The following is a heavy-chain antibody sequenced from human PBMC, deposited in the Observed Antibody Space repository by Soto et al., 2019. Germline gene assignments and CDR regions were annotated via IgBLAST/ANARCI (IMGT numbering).Heavy chain of an antibody. D-gene: IGHD2-2*01. CDR2: IIPILGIA. CDR1: GGTFSSYT. V-gene: IGHV1-69*02. J-gene: IGHJ3*02. CDR3: ARHFIVVVPAGLDAFDI. Sequence: ASVKVSCKASGGTFSSYTISWVRQAPGQGLEWMGRIIPILGIANYAQKFQGRVTITADKSTSTAYMELSSLRSEDTAVYYCARHFIVVVPAGLDAFDIWGQGTMVTVSS.